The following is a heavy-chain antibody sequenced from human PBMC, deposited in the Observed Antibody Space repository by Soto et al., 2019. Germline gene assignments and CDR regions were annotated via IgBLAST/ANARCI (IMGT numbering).Heavy chain of an antibody. J-gene: IGHJ4*02. CDR3: AGRSGSLDY. CDR1: GFTFSNYT. V-gene: IGHV3-30*04. Sequence: QVQLVESGGGVVQPGWSLRLSCAASGFTFSNYTMHWVRQAPGKGLEWVALISYDEIDKYFADAVKGRFTISRDNSKNTLYLQMDSLRAEDTAVYYCAGRSGSLDYWGRGTLVTVSS. CDR2: ISYDEIDK. D-gene: IGHD3-10*01.